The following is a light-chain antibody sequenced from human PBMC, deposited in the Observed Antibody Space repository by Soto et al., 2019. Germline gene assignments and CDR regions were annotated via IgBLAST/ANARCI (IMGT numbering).Light chain of an antibody. CDR1: QSITNL. V-gene: IGKV1-5*03. CDR2: RAS. CDR3: QHYNNYSWT. J-gene: IGKJ1*01. Sequence: DIQMTQSPSTLSASVGDRVTITCRASQSITNLLAWYQQKPGEAPKLLISRASILENGVPSKFSGSGSGAEFTLTNSSLHPDDFATYYCQHYNNYSWTFGQGTKVEIK.